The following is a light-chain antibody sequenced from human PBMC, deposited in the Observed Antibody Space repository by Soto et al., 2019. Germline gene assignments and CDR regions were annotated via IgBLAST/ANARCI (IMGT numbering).Light chain of an antibody. CDR2: EVS. CDR1: SSDVGGYNY. Sequence: QSALTQPASVSGSPGQSITISCTGSSSDVGGYNYVSWYQQHPGKAPKLIIYEVSNRPSGVSNRFSGSKSGNTASLTISGLQAEDEADYYCSSYTTNSTPYVFXTGTKVTVL. J-gene: IGLJ1*01. CDR3: SSYTTNSTPYV. V-gene: IGLV2-14*01.